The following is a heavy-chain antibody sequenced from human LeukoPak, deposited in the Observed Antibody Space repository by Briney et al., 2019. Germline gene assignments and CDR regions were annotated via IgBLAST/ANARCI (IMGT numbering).Heavy chain of an antibody. J-gene: IGHJ6*03. Sequence: SVKVSCKASGGTTSAIGWVRQAPGQGLEWMGGILPSVGTAHSSQKIRGRVTITADKSTSTAYMELSSLTSEDTAVYYCARGRLQLLLGADFFYYMDVWGKGTTVIISS. V-gene: IGHV1-69*06. CDR1: GGTTSA. CDR2: ILPSVGTA. D-gene: IGHD5-18*01. CDR3: ARGRLQLLLGADFFYYMDV.